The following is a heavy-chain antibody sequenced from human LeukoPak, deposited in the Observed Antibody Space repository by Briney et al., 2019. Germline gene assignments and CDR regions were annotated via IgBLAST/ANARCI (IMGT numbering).Heavy chain of an antibody. D-gene: IGHD1-26*01. Sequence: GASVKVSCKVSGYTLTELSMHWVRQAPGKGLEWMGGFDPEDGETIYAQKFQGRVTMTEDTSTDTAYMELSSLRSEDTAVYYCATGAPPYYYYGMDVWGKGTTVTVSS. J-gene: IGHJ6*04. V-gene: IGHV1-24*01. CDR2: FDPEDGET. CDR1: GYTLTELS. CDR3: ATGAPPYYYYGMDV.